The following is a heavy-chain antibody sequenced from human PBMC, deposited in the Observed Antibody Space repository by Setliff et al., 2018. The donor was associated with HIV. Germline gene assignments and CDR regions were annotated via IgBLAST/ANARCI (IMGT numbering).Heavy chain of an antibody. CDR2: IHYNEKT. D-gene: IGHD3-3*01. CDR1: GGSASNSRYY. J-gene: IGHJ4*02. Sequence: KTSETLSLTCTVSGGSASNSRYYWAWIRQPPGKGLEYIGSIHYNEKTYYNPSLKSRVTISIDTSKNQFSLNLTSVTAADTAVYFCAREKSITSAWYGGYYFDYWGQGTTVTVSS. V-gene: IGHV4-39*07. CDR3: AREKSITSAWYGGYYFDY.